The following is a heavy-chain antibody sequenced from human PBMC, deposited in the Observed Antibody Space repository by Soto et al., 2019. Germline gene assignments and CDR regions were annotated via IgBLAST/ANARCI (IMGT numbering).Heavy chain of an antibody. CDR2: ISYDGSNK. CDR3: AKTMEGYCSGGSCFGFYYYYGMDV. V-gene: IGHV3-30*18. Sequence: QVQLVESGGGVVQPGRSLRLSCAASGFTFSSYGMHWVRQAPGKGLEWVAVISYDGSNKYYADSVKGRFTISRDNSKNTLYLQMNSLRAEDTAVYYCAKTMEGYCSGGSCFGFYYYYGMDVWVQGTTVTVSS. J-gene: IGHJ6*02. D-gene: IGHD2-15*01. CDR1: GFTFSSYG.